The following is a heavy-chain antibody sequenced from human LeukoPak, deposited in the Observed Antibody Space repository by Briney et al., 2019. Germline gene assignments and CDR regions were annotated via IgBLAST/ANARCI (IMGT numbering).Heavy chain of an antibody. CDR2: IYYSGST. CDR3: AREPPTYDFWSGGFDY. J-gene: IGHJ4*02. D-gene: IGHD3-3*01. V-gene: IGHV4-39*02. CDR1: GGSISSSSYY. Sequence: PSETLSLTCTVSGGSISSSSYYWGWIRQPPGKGLEWIGSIYYSGSTYYNPSLKSRVTISVDTSKNQFSLKLSSVTAADTAVYYCAREPPTYDFWSGGFDYWGQGTLVTVSS.